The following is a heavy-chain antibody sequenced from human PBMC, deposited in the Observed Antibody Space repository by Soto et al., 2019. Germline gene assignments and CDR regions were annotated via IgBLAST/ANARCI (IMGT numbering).Heavy chain of an antibody. J-gene: IGHJ5*02. CDR2: ISAYNGNT. CDR3: ARDSSQRFYFSWFDP. CDR1: GYTFTSYG. Sequence: ASVKVSCKASGYTFTSYGISWVRQAPGQGLEWMGWISAYNGNTNYAQKLQGRVTMTTDTSTSTAYMELRSLRSDDTAVYYCARDSSQRFYFSWFDPWGQGTLVTVSS. V-gene: IGHV1-18*01. D-gene: IGHD3-3*01.